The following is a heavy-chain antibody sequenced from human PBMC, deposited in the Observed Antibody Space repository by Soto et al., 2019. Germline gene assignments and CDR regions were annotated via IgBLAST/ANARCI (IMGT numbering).Heavy chain of an antibody. J-gene: IGHJ6*02. CDR3: ARSSLYGMDL. Sequence: SGTLSLTCSVSGGSISSGYYYWSWIREPPGKGVEWIGNIYYSENTYYNPSLKSRLVISIDTSKNQFSLKVDSVTAADTTVYCCARSSLYGMDLCGQPPTVTVS. D-gene: IGHD1-1*01. CDR1: GGSISSGYYY. V-gene: IGHV4-30-4*01. CDR2: IYYSENT.